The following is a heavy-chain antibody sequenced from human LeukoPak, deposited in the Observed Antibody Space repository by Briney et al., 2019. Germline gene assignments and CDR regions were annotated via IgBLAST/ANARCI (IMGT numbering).Heavy chain of an antibody. CDR1: GYSISSGYY. J-gene: IGHJ4*02. D-gene: IGHD3-22*01. Sequence: SETLSLTCTVSGYSISSGYYWGWIRQPPGKGLEWIGSIYHSGSTYYNPSLKSRVTISVDTSKNQFSLKLSSVTAADTAVYYCARPYYYDSSGYYPEEEYWGQGPLVTV. CDR2: IYHSGST. V-gene: IGHV4-38-2*02. CDR3: ARPYYYDSSGYYPEEEY.